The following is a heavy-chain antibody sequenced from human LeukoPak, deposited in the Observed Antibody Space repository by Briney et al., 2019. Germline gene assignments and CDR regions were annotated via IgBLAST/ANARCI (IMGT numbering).Heavy chain of an antibody. Sequence: GGSLRLSCEASGFTVSNNYMTWVRQAPGKGLEWVSASTGSGGTTYYADSVMGRFTISRDNSKNTLYLQMNSLRAEDTAVYYCAKLQSDGLRTYYGMDVWGQGTTVTVSS. CDR3: AKLQSDGLRTYYGMDV. D-gene: IGHD4-17*01. J-gene: IGHJ6*02. V-gene: IGHV3-23*01. CDR1: GFTVSNNY. CDR2: STGSGGTT.